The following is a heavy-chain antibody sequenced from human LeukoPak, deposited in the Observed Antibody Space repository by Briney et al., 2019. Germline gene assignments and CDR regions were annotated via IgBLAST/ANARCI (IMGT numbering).Heavy chain of an antibody. CDR2: ISGAGKTT. D-gene: IGHD1-26*01. J-gene: IGHJ4*02. V-gene: IGHV3-23*01. CDR3: ATTSSGREPKPSEY. Sequence: PGGSLRLSCAASGLTYSDFAMSWVRQAPGVGLEWVSTISGAGKTTHYADSVKGRFTISRDNSKNTLYLQMNSLRAEDTAVYYCATTSSGREPKPSEYWGQGTLVTVSS. CDR1: GLTYSDFA.